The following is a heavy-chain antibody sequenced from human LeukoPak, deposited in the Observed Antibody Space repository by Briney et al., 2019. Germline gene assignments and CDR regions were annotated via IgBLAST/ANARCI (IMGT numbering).Heavy chain of an antibody. CDR2: IIPIFGTA. CDR3: ARDYGGDLPTTYYYYYGMDV. CDR1: GGTFSSYA. D-gene: IGHD2-21*02. Sequence: SVKVSCKASGGTFSSYAISWVRQAPGQGLEWMGGIIPIFGTANYAQKFQGRATITADESTSTAYMELSSLRSEDTAVYYCARDYGGDLPTTYYYYYGMDVWGQGTTVTASS. V-gene: IGHV1-69*13. J-gene: IGHJ6*02.